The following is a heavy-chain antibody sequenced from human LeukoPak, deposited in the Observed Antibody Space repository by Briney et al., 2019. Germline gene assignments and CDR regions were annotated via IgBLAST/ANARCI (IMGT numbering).Heavy chain of an antibody. CDR2: ISYDGSNR. V-gene: IGHV3-30*03. J-gene: IGHJ3*01. D-gene: IGHD2-15*01. CDR3: TRDSALLGVAFDL. CDR1: GFTFSSYG. Sequence: GGSLRLSCAASGFTFSSYGMHWVRQAPGKGLEWVAVISYDGSNRYYADSVKGRFTISRDNSKSTLFLQMNSLRAEDTAVYFCTRDSALLGVAFDLWGQGTVVTVSS.